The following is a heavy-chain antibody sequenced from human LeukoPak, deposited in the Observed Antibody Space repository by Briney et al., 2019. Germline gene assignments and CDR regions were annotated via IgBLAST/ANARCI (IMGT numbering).Heavy chain of an antibody. CDR3: ARSGGVAAPGYFDY. V-gene: IGHV1-69*13. CDR2: IIPIFGTA. D-gene: IGHD6-13*01. J-gene: IGHJ4*02. Sequence: ASVKVSCKASGGTFSSYAISWVRQAPGQGLEWMGGIIPIFGTANYAQKFQGRVTITADESTSTAYMELSSLRSEDTAVYYCARSGGVAAPGYFDYWGQGTLVTVSS. CDR1: GGTFSSYA.